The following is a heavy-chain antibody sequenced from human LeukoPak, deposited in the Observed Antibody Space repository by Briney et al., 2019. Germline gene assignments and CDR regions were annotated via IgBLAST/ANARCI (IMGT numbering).Heavy chain of an antibody. D-gene: IGHD3-10*01. CDR1: GYTFTSYD. CDR2: ISAYNGNT. Sequence: ASVKVSCKASGYTFTSYDINWVRQATGQGLEWMGWISAYNGNTNYAQKLQGRVTMTTDTSTSTAYMELRSLRSDDTAVYYCAREYGSGSSDYWGQGTLVTVSS. CDR3: AREYGSGSSDY. J-gene: IGHJ4*02. V-gene: IGHV1-18*01.